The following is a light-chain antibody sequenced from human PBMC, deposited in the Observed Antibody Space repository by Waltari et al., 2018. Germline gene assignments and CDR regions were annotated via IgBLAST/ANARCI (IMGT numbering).Light chain of an antibody. CDR1: SSNIACNS. CDR2: NSR. J-gene: IGLJ2*01. CDR3: ATWDANLNGVV. Sequence: QSVLTQPPSVSGTPGQRVTISCSGSSSNIACNSVNWYQQVPGKAPKLHLSNSRRRTSRVSDRFSGTKSDSPASLAISGLRSEDGAHYYFATWDANLNGVVFGGGTKLTVL. V-gene: IGLV1-44*01.